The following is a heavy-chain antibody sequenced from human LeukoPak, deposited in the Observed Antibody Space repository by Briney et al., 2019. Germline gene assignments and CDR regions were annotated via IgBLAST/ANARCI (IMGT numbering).Heavy chain of an antibody. CDR3: ARTEKSDSLSYIYGMDV. J-gene: IGHJ6*02. CDR2: IYSGDSA. V-gene: IGHV3-66*01. CDR1: GFTVRTHY. Sequence: GGSLRLSCAASGFTVRTHYLSWVRQAPGKGLEWVSVIYSGDSAYYADSVKGRFSVSRDNSKNTLNLQMNSLRADDTAVYYCARTEKSDSLSYIYGMDVWGQGTTVTVSS. D-gene: IGHD2-21*02.